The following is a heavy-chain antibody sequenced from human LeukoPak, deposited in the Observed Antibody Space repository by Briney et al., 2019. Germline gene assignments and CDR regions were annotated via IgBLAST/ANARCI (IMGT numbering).Heavy chain of an antibody. V-gene: IGHV4-38-2*02. Sequence: EPSETLSLTCTVSGGSISSYYWGWIRQPPGKGLEWIGSIYHSGSTYYNPSLKSRVTISVDTSKNQFSLKLSSVTAADTAVYYCARDQGPELNYFDYWGQGTLVTVSS. J-gene: IGHJ4*02. D-gene: IGHD3-10*01. CDR3: ARDQGPELNYFDY. CDR2: IYHSGST. CDR1: GGSISSYY.